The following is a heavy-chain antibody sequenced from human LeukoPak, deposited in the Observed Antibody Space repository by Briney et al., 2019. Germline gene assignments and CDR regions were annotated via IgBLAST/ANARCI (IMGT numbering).Heavy chain of an antibody. V-gene: IGHV4-59*01. D-gene: IGHD3-22*01. CDR3: GRAPFDYYDSSGYYFDAFDI. CDR1: GGSISSYY. CDR2: IYYSGST. J-gene: IGHJ3*02. Sequence: PSETLSLTCTVSGGSISSYYWSWIRQPPGKGLEWIGYIYYSGSTNYNPSLKSRVTISVDTSKNQFSLKLSSVTAADAAVYYCGRAPFDYYDSSGYYFDAFDIWGQGTMVTVSS.